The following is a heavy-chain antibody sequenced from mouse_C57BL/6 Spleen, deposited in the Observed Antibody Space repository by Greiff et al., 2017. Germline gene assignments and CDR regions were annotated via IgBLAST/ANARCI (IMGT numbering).Heavy chain of an antibody. V-gene: IGHV1-42*01. CDR3: ARDYGSSHQAWFAY. Sequence: EVQVVESGPELVKPGASVKISCKASGYSFTGYYMNWVKQSPEKSLEWIGEINPSTGGTTYNQKFKAKATLTVDKSSSTAYMQLKSLTSEDSAVYYCARDYGSSHQAWFAYWGQGTLVTVSA. J-gene: IGHJ3*01. D-gene: IGHD1-1*01. CDR1: GYSFTGYY. CDR2: INPSTGGT.